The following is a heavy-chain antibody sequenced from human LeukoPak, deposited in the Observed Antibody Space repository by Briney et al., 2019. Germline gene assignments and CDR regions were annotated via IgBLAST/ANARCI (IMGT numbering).Heavy chain of an antibody. D-gene: IGHD6-13*01. CDR2: ISWNSGGI. CDR3: AKSRGGGTAAATAYFDY. CDR1: GFTFDDYA. Sequence: GGSLRLSCAASGFTFDDYAMHWVRQAPGKGLEWVSGISWNSGGIGYADSVKGRFTISRDNAKNSLYLQMNSLRAEDTALYYCAKSRGGGTAAATAYFDYWGQGTLVTVSS. V-gene: IGHV3-9*01. J-gene: IGHJ4*02.